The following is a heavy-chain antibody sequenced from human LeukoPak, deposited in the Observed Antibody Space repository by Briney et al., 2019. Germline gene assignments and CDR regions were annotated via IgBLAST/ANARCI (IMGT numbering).Heavy chain of an antibody. D-gene: IGHD5-12*01. CDR2: ISSSSTYI. CDR3: ARGNFDSGYAWDF. J-gene: IGHJ4*02. CDR1: GFTFTNYN. V-gene: IGHV3-21*01. Sequence: PGGSLKLSCAASGFTFTNYNMNWVRPAPGKGLEWVSTISSSSTYIYYADSVKGRFTISRDNANNSLYLQMDSLRAEDTAVYFCARGNFDSGYAWDFWGQGTLVTVSS.